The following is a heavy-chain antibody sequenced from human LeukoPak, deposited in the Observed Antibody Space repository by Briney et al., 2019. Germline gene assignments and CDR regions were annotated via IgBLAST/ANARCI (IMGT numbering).Heavy chain of an antibody. J-gene: IGHJ4*02. CDR1: GFTFTNYA. Sequence: TGGSLRLSCTASGFTFTNYAMTWVRQAPGKGLEWVSSISSSSSYIYYADSVKGRFTISRDSAKNSLYLQMNSLRAEDTAVYYCARALGRMAAAGPPEGYWGQGTLVAVSS. V-gene: IGHV3-21*01. CDR3: ARALGRMAAAGPPEGY. CDR2: ISSSSSYI. D-gene: IGHD6-13*01.